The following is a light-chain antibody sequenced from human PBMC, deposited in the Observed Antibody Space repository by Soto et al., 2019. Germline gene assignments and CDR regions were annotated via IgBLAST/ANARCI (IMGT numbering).Light chain of an antibody. J-gene: IGLJ3*02. V-gene: IGLV2-14*01. CDR3: SSYTSSSTRV. Sequence: QAASVSGSPGQSITISCTGTSSDVGGYNYVSWYQQHPGKAPKLMIYEVSNRPSGVSNRFSGSKSGNTASLTISGLQAEDEADYYCSSYTSSSTRVFGGGTKLTV. CDR2: EVS. CDR1: SSDVGGYNY.